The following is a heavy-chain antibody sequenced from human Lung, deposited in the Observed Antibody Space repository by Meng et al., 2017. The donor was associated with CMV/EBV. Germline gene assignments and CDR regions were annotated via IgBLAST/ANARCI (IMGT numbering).Heavy chain of an antibody. J-gene: IGHJ4*02. V-gene: IGHV3-13*01. CDR2: IGTVGDT. CDR3: ARARSPTHFDY. CDR1: GFTFSTYD. Sequence: GGSLGLSCTASGFTFSTYDFHWVRQPTGKGLEWVSSIGTVGDTYSIGSVKGRFIISREDAKNSVYLQMNGLRDGDTGLYYCARARSPTHFDYWGQGALVTVSS.